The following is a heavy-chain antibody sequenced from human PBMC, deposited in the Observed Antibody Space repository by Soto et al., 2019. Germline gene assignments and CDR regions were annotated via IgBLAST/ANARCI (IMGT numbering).Heavy chain of an antibody. Sequence: VQLQESGPGLVKPSQTLSLICTVSDGSISNDVYYWSWIGEHPGKGLEWIGYIFYSGTTYYNPSLKSRITMAVDTSKNQFSLKLHSLTAADTAVYYCVGDHVVTSHYYGMDVWGQGTTVTISS. V-gene: IGHV4-31*03. CDR2: IFYSGTT. CDR3: VGDHVVTSHYYGMDV. J-gene: IGHJ6*02. CDR1: DGSISNDVYY. D-gene: IGHD2-21*02.